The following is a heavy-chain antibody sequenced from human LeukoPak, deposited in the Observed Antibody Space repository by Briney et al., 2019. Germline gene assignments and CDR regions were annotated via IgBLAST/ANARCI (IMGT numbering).Heavy chain of an antibody. D-gene: IGHD3-9*01. J-gene: IGHJ4*02. CDR2: IRFDGINK. Sequence: GGSLRLSCAASGFTFSVSWMSWVRQAPGKGLEWVAFIRFDGINKYYADSVKGRFTISRDNSKSTLYLHMNSLRAEDTAVYYCALTSPGYWGQGTLVTVSS. CDR1: GFTFSVSW. V-gene: IGHV3-30*02. CDR3: ALTSPGY.